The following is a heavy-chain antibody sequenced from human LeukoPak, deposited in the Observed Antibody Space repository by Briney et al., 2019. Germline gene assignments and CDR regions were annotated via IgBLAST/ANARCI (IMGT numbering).Heavy chain of an antibody. V-gene: IGHV3-21*01. CDR2: ISSSSSYI. CDR3: ARDKIDYGDYADAFDI. D-gene: IGHD4-17*01. J-gene: IGHJ3*02. Sequence: GGCLRLSCAASGFTFSSYSMNWVRQAPGKGLEWGSSISSSSSYIYYADSVKGRFTISRDNAKNSLYLQMNSLRAEDTAVYYCARDKIDYGDYADAFDIWGQGTMVTVSS. CDR1: GFTFSSYS.